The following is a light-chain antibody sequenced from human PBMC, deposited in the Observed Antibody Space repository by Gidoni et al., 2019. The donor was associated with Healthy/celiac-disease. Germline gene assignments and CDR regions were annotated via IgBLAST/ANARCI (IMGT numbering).Light chain of an antibody. CDR3: QKYNNWPQT. CDR2: GAS. V-gene: IGKV3-15*01. J-gene: IGKJ1*01. CDR1: QSVSRN. Sequence: EIVMTQSPATLSVSPGERATLSCRASQSVSRNLAWYQQKPGQAPRLLIYGASTRATGIPARFSGSGSGTEFTLTISSRQSEDFAVYYCQKYNNWPQTFGQXTKVEIK.